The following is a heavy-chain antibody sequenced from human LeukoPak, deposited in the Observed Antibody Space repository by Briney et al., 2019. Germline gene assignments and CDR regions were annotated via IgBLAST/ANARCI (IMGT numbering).Heavy chain of an antibody. Sequence: PSETLSLTCTVSGGSISNYYWNWIRQTPGKGLEWIGYIHNSGSTKYNPSLKSPVSISVDTSKNQFSLKVNSVTAADTAVYYCARDASAGFYSDYWGQGTLVTVSS. V-gene: IGHV4-59*01. J-gene: IGHJ4*02. CDR2: IHNSGST. CDR3: ARDASAGFYSDY. D-gene: IGHD2/OR15-2a*01. CDR1: GGSISNYY.